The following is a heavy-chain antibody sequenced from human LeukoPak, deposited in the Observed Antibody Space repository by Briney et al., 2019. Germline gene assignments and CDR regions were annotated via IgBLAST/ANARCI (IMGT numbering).Heavy chain of an antibody. CDR3: AKDSGVGMATTFSILDL. Sequence: GGSLRLSCAASGFTFSSYGMHWVRQAPGKGLEWVAFIRYDGSNKYYADSVKGRFTISRDNSKNTLYLQMNSLRPEDTAVYYCAKDSGVGMATTFSILDLWGQGTMVTVSS. CDR2: IRYDGSNK. J-gene: IGHJ3*01. D-gene: IGHD5-24*01. CDR1: GFTFSSYG. V-gene: IGHV3-30*02.